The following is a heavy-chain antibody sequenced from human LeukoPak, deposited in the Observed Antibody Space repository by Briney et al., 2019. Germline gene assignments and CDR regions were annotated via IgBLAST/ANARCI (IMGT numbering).Heavy chain of an antibody. D-gene: IGHD2-21*02. V-gene: IGHV3-23*01. Sequence: GGSLGLSCAASGFTFSNYGMTRVRQAPGKGLEWVSAIRGGGDTTFYADSVKGRFTISRDNSRNTLYLQMNSLRAEDTAIYYCAKKIVTSILGSWYFDLWGRGTLVTVSS. CDR1: GFTFSNYG. CDR3: AKKIVTSILGSWYFDL. J-gene: IGHJ2*01. CDR2: IRGGGDTT.